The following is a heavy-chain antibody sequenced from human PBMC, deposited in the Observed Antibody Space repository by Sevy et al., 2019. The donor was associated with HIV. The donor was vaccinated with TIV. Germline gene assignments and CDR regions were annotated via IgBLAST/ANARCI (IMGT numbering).Heavy chain of an antibody. J-gene: IGHJ6*02. D-gene: IGHD2-2*01. Sequence: VSVKVSCKASGYTFTSYGISWVRQAPGQGLEWMGWISTYNGNTNYAQKFQGRVTMTTDTSTSTAYMELRSLRSDDTAVYYCARALGYCNSNSCPGLYGMDVWGQGTTVTVSS. CDR2: ISTYNGNT. CDR3: ARALGYCNSNSCPGLYGMDV. CDR1: GYTFTSYG. V-gene: IGHV1-18*01.